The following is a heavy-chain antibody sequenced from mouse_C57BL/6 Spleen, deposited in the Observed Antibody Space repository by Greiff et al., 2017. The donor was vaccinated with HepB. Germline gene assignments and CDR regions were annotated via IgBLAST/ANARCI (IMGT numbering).Heavy chain of an antibody. CDR1: GYTFTSYW. V-gene: IGHV1-69*01. CDR2: IDPSDSYT. Sequence: QVQLQQPGAELVMPGASVKLSCKASGYTFTSYWMHWVKQRPGQGLEWIGEIDPSDSYTNYNQKLKGKSTLTVDKSSSTAYMQLSSLTSEDSAVYYCAREDGRSGVDYWGQGATLTVSS. J-gene: IGHJ2*01. CDR3: AREDGRSGVDY. D-gene: IGHD1-1*01.